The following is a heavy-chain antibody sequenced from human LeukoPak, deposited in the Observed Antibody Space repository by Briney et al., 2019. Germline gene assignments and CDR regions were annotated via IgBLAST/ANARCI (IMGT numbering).Heavy chain of an antibody. D-gene: IGHD1-26*01. CDR3: AAGNYYKNLFDY. Sequence: GASVKVSCKASGYTFTTYGISWVRQARGQRLEWIGWIVVGSGNTNYAQKFQERVTITRDMSTSTAYMELSSLRSEDTAVYYCAAGNYYKNLFDYWGQGTLVTVSS. CDR2: IVVGSGNT. J-gene: IGHJ4*02. CDR1: GYTFTTYG. V-gene: IGHV1-58*02.